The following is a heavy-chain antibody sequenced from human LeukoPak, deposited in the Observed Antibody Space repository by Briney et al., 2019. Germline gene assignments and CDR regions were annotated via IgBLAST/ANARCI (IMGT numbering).Heavy chain of an antibody. V-gene: IGHV3-66*01. CDR3: ARVDYNKWFDP. J-gene: IGHJ5*02. CDR2: IYSDGNT. CDR1: GFTVRRNY. D-gene: IGHD4-11*01. Sequence: PGGSLRLSCVASGFTVRRNYMSWVRQALGKGLEWVSIIYSDGNTYYADSVKGRFTISRDISKNTLYLQMNSLRAEDTAVYYCARVDYNKWFDPWGQGTLVTVSS.